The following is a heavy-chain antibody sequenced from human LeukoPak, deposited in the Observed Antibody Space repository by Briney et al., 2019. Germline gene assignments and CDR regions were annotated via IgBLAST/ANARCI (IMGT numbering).Heavy chain of an antibody. CDR2: IYASGST. V-gene: IGHV4-38-2*02. CDR3: REELAY. Sequence: SETLSLTCSVSGYSISRGYYWGWVRQPAGQVLEWIGRIYASGSTYQNPSLKSRVTISRDTSKNHFCLRVSSVAAADTAMYNCREELAYWGQGTLVTVSS. CDR1: GYSISRGYY. J-gene: IGHJ4*02.